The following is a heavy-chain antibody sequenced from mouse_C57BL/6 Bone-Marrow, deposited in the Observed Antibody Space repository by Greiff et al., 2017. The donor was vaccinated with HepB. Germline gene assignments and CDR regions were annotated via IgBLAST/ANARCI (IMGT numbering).Heavy chain of an antibody. Sequence: EVQLQQSGPVLVKPGASVKMSCTASGYTFTDYYMNWVKQSHGKSLEWIGVINPYNGGTSYNQKFKGKATLTVDTSSSTAYLELNSLTSEDSAVYYCARRHDYYGGDWYFDVWGTGTTVTVSS. CDR1: GYTFTDYY. V-gene: IGHV1-19*01. CDR2: INPYNGGT. D-gene: IGHD1-1*02. CDR3: ARRHDYYGGDWYFDV. J-gene: IGHJ1*03.